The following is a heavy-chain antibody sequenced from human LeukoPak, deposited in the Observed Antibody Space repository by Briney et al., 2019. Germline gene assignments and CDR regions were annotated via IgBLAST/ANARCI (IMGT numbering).Heavy chain of an antibody. CDR3: ASSEGCSGGSCYSIYFDY. D-gene: IGHD2-15*01. CDR2: IYHSGST. J-gene: IGHJ4*02. Sequence: PSETLSLTCTVSGYSIGSGYYWGWIRQPPGKGLEWIGSIYHSGSTYYNPSLKSRVTISVDTSKNQFSLKLSSVTAADTAVYYCASSEGCSGGSCYSIYFDYWGQGTLVTVSS. CDR1: GYSIGSGYY. V-gene: IGHV4-38-2*02.